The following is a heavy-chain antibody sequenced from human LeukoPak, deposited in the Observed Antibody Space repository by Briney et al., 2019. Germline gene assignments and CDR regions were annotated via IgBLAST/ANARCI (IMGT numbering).Heavy chain of an antibody. D-gene: IGHD3-10*01. CDR3: ARFASRKYGEYDAFDI. Sequence: SETLSLTCTVSGGSISSYYWSWIRQPPGKGLEWIGYIYYSGSTNYNPSLKSRVTISVDTSKNQFSLKLSSVTAADTAVYYCARFASRKYGEYDAFDIWGQGTMVTVSS. J-gene: IGHJ3*02. CDR1: GGSISSYY. V-gene: IGHV4-59*01. CDR2: IYYSGST.